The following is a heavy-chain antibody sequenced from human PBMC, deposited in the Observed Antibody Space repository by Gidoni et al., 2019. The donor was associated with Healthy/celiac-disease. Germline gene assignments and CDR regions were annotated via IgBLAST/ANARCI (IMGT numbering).Heavy chain of an antibody. J-gene: IGHJ4*02. CDR1: GGSFSGYY. Sequence: QVQLQQWGAGLLKPSETLARTCAVYGGSFSGYYWSWIRQPPGKGLEWIGEINHSGSTNYNPSLKSRVTISVDTSKNQFSLNLNSVTAADTAVYYCARGGYGLATHWGQGTLVTVSS. D-gene: IGHD1-26*01. CDR3: ARGGYGLATH. V-gene: IGHV4-34*01. CDR2: INHSGST.